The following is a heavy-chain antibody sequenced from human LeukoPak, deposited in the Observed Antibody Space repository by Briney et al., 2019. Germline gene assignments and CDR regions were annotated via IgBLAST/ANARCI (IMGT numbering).Heavy chain of an antibody. CDR2: ISSSSSTI. V-gene: IGHV3-48*01. CDR1: GFTFSSYA. J-gene: IGHJ4*02. CDR3: AREGEAVVVPAAIEAFDY. D-gene: IGHD2-2*01. Sequence: HPGGSLRLSCAASGFTFSSYAMSWVRQAPGKGLEWVSYISSSSSTIYYADSVKGRFTISRDNAKNSLYLQMNSLRAEDTAVYYCAREGEAVVVPAAIEAFDYWGQGTLVTVSS.